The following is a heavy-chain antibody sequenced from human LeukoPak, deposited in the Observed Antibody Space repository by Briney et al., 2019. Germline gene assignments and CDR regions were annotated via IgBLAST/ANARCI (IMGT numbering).Heavy chain of an antibody. CDR3: ARKVNWGSLFSLDY. CDR1: GGSFSGYY. D-gene: IGHD7-27*01. Sequence: SETLSLTCAASGGSFSGYYWSWIRQPPGKGLEWIGEINHSGSTNNNPSLMSRVTISVDTSKNKSSLKLSSVTAADTAVYYCARKVNWGSLFSLDYWGQGTLVTVSS. CDR2: INHSGST. V-gene: IGHV4-34*01. J-gene: IGHJ4*02.